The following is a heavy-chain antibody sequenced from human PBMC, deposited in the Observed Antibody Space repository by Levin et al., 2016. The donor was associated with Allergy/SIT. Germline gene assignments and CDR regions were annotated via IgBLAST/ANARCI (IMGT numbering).Heavy chain of an antibody. Sequence: WIRQPPGKGLEWVGQISQHGSETYYADSVKGRFTISRDNAKNSLYLQMNSLRAEDTAVYYCATDSVGTTFHYWGQGTLVTVSS. V-gene: IGHV3-7*04. CDR2: ISQHGSET. CDR3: ATDSVGTTFHY. D-gene: IGHD2-2*01. J-gene: IGHJ4*02.